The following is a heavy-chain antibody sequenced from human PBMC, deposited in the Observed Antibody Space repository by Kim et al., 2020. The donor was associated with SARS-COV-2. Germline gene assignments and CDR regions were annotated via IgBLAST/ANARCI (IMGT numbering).Heavy chain of an antibody. J-gene: IGHJ3*02. CDR2: IIPIFGTA. CDR3: ARDHPSQGGAFDI. CDR1: GGTFSSYA. Sequence: SVKVSCKASGGTFSSYAISWVRQAPGQGLEWMGGIIPIFGTANYAQKFQGRVTITADESTSTAYMELSSLRSEDTAVYYCARDHPSQGGAFDIWGQGTMVTVSS. D-gene: IGHD3-16*01. V-gene: IGHV1-69*13.